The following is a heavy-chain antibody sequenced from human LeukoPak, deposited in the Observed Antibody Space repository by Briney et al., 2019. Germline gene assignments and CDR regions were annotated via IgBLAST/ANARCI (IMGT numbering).Heavy chain of an antibody. Sequence: PGGSLRLSCAASGFTFSRNGMTWVRQAPGKGLEWVSAISGSGGGTYYPAPVKGRFPISRDNSKNTIYLQMNSLIAEDTAVYYCAKDRRAGSYTYGAQGTRVTVSS. D-gene: IGHD3-10*01. CDR1: GFTFSRNG. V-gene: IGHV3-23*01. J-gene: IGHJ4*02. CDR2: ISGSGGGT. CDR3: AKDRRAGSYTY.